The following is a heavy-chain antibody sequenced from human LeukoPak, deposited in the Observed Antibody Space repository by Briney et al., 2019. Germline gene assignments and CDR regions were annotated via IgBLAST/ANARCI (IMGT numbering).Heavy chain of an antibody. CDR3: ARFIGAMVEYYFDY. D-gene: IGHD5-18*01. CDR1: GGSISSSSYY. V-gene: IGHV4-61*02. J-gene: IGHJ4*02. Sequence: SETLSLTCTVSGGSISSSSYYWSWIRQPAGKGLEWIGRIYTSGSTNYNPSLKSRVTISVDTSKNQFSLKLSSVTAADTAVYYCARFIGAMVEYYFDYWGQGTLVTVSS. CDR2: IYTSGST.